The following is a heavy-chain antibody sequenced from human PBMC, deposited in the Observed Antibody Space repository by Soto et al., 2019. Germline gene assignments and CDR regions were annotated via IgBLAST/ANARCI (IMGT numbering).Heavy chain of an antibody. J-gene: IGHJ4*02. Sequence: PSETLSLTCTVSGGSISSNYWSWIRQPPGKGLEWIGYFYYSGSTNYNPSLKSRVTISVDTSKNQFSLKLSSVTTADTAVYYCARGEGYSYGLDYWGQGTLVTVS. D-gene: IGHD5-18*01. CDR2: FYYSGST. V-gene: IGHV4-59*01. CDR3: ARGEGYSYGLDY. CDR1: GGSISSNY.